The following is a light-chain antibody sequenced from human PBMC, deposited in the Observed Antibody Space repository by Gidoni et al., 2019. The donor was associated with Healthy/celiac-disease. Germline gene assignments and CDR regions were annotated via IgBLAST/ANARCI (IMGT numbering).Light chain of an antibody. Sequence: DIQMTQSPSSLSASVGDRVTITCRASQIISSYLNWYQQKPGKAPKLLIDAASSLQSGVPSRFSGSGSGTDFTLTISSLQPEDFATYYCQQSYSTPPITFGQGTRLEIK. V-gene: IGKV1-39*01. CDR1: QIISSY. J-gene: IGKJ5*01. CDR2: AAS. CDR3: QQSYSTPPIT.